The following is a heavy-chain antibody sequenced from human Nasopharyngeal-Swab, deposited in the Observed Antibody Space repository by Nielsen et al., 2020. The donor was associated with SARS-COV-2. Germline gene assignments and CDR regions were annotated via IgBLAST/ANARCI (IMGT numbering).Heavy chain of an antibody. Sequence: ASVKVSCKASGYTFTSYDINWGRKATGQGLEWMGWMNPNSGNTGYAQKFQGRVTMTRNTSISTAYMELSSLRSEDTAVYYCARGSFYYYDSSGYYYSYWGQGTLVTVSS. V-gene: IGHV1-8*01. CDR1: GYTFTSYD. CDR3: ARGSFYYYDSSGYYYSY. J-gene: IGHJ4*02. CDR2: MNPNSGNT. D-gene: IGHD3-22*01.